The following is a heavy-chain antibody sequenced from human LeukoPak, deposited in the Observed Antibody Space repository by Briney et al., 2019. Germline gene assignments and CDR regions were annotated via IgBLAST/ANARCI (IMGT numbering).Heavy chain of an antibody. D-gene: IGHD3-3*01. CDR3: AREQYYDFWSGYPYYYYGMDV. CDR1: GFTFSSYG. Sequence: PGGSLRLSCAASGFTFSSYGMHWVRQAPGRGLEWVAVISYDGSDKYYADSVKGRFTISRDNSKNTLYLQMNSLRAEDTAVYYCAREQYYDFWSGYPYYYYGMDVWGQGTTVTVSS. CDR2: ISYDGSDK. V-gene: IGHV3-30*03. J-gene: IGHJ6*02.